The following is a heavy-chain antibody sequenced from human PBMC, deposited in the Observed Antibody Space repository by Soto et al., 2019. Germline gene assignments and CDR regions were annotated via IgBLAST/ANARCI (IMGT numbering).Heavy chain of an antibody. J-gene: IGHJ5*02. Sequence: PSETLSLTCTVSGGSISSYYWSWIRQPPGKGLEWIGYIYYSGSTNYNPSLKSRVTISVDTSKNQFSLKLSSVTAADTAVYYCARGEPSYYDILTGYSWFDPWGQGTLVTVSS. CDR1: GGSISSYY. V-gene: IGHV4-59*01. CDR3: ARGEPSYYDILTGYSWFDP. CDR2: IYYSGST. D-gene: IGHD3-9*01.